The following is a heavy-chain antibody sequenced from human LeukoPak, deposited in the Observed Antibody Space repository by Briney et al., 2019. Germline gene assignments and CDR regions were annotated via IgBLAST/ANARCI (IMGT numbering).Heavy chain of an antibody. CDR3: AKDQYYYDSSGYYFFRYFDY. D-gene: IGHD3-22*01. J-gene: IGHJ4*02. CDR2: ISGSGTRT. CDR1: GFTFNNYA. V-gene: IGHV3-23*01. Sequence: GGSLRLSCSVSGFTFNNYAMNWVRQAPGKGLEWVSGISGSGTRTYYADSVKGRFTISRDNSKNTLYLQMNSLRAEDTAVYYCAKDQYYYDSSGYYFFRYFDYWGQGTLVTVSS.